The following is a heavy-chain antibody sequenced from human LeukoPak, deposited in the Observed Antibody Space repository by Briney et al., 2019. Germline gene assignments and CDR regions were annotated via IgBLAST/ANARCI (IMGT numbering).Heavy chain of an antibody. D-gene: IGHD6-13*01. V-gene: IGHV3-74*01. CDR1: GFTFSSYW. Sequence: PGGSPRLSCAASGFTFSSYWMHWVRQAPGKGLVWVSRISSDGSSTSYADSVKGRFTISRDNAKNTLYLQMNSLRAEDTAVYYCARVAGGSSPYYFDYWGRGTLVTVSS. CDR2: ISSDGSST. J-gene: IGHJ4*02. CDR3: ARVAGGSSPYYFDY.